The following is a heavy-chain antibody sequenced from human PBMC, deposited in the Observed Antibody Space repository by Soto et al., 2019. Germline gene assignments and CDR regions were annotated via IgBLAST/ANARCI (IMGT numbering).Heavy chain of an antibody. CDR3: ASGSGYYFRYFDY. CDR2: IYYSGST. J-gene: IGHJ4*02. V-gene: IGHV4-30-4*01. CDR1: GGSISSSDYY. D-gene: IGHD3-22*01. Sequence: QVQLQESGPGLVKPSQTLSLTCTVSGGSISSSDYYWSWIRQPPGKGLEWIGHIYYSGSTYYNPSLMSRLNISVATSKNPISVRLSSVTAADTAVYYCASGSGYYFRYFDYWGQGTLVTVSS.